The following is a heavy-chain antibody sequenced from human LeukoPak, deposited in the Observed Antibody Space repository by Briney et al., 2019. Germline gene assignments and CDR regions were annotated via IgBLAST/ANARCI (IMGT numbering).Heavy chain of an antibody. V-gene: IGHV3-7*01. CDR1: GFTFSSYW. D-gene: IGHD5-18*01. J-gene: IGHJ6*02. CDR2: IKQDGSEK. CDR3: ARGIQLWSEYYYYYYGMDV. Sequence: PGGSLRLSCAASGFTFSSYWMSWVRQAPGEGLEWVANIKQDGSEKYYVDSVKGRFTISRDNAKNSLYLQMNSLRAGDTAVYYCARGIQLWSEYYYYYYGMDVWGQGTTVTVSS.